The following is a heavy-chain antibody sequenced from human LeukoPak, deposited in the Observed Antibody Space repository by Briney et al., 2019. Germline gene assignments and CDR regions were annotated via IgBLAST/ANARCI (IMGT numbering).Heavy chain of an antibody. J-gene: IGHJ4*02. CDR1: GFTFSSYA. CDR3: AKEGPSARYSSSWYEGGGDPYYFDY. D-gene: IGHD6-13*01. Sequence: GGSLRLSCAASGFTFSSYAMSWVRQAPGKGLGWVSAISGSGGSTYYADSVKGRFTISRDNSKNTLYLQMNSLRAEDTAVYYCAKEGPSARYSSSWYEGGGDPYYFDYWGQGTLVTVSS. CDR2: ISGSGGST. V-gene: IGHV3-23*01.